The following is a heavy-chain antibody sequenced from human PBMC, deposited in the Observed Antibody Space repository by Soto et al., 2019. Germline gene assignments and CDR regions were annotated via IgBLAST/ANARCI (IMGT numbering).Heavy chain of an antibody. CDR2: IIPILGIA. CDR1: GGTFSSYT. J-gene: IGHJ6*02. V-gene: IGHV1-69*02. Sequence: QVQLVQSGAEVTKPGSSVKVSCKASGGTFSSYTISWVRQAPGQWLEWMGRIIPILGIANYAQKFQGRVTITADKSTSTAYKELSSLRSEDTAVYYCARDTTGIAVAGTSYYYGMDVWGQGTTVTVSS. CDR3: ARDTTGIAVAGTSYYYGMDV. D-gene: IGHD6-19*01.